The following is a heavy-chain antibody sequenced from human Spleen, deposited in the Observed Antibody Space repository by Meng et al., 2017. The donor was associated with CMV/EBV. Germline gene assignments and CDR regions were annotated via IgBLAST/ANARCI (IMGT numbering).Heavy chain of an antibody. CDR2: ISAYNGDT. CDR1: GYTFSNSG. CDR3: ATDLGGQWLPWD. D-gene: IGHD6-19*01. V-gene: IGHV1-18*01. J-gene: IGHJ4*02. Sequence: ASVKVSCKASGYTFSNSGTTWVRQAPGQGLEWMGWISAYNGDTKYAQNLQGRVTMTTDTSTSTAYMELRSLRSDDTAVYYCATDLGGQWLPWDWGQGTLVTVSS.